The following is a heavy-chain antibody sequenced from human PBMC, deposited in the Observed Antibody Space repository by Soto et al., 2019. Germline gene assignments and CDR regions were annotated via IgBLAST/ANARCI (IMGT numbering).Heavy chain of an antibody. Sequence: PGESLKISCKGSGYSFTSYWISWVRQVPGKGLEWMGRIDPSDSYTNYSPSFQGHVTISADKSISTAYLQWSSLKASDTAMYYCARHGADIVVVPAARAKRGGNYYYYGMDVWGQGTTVTVSS. J-gene: IGHJ6*02. CDR1: GYSFTSYW. CDR3: ARHGADIVVVPAARAKRGGNYYYYGMDV. V-gene: IGHV5-10-1*01. D-gene: IGHD2-2*01. CDR2: IDPSDSYT.